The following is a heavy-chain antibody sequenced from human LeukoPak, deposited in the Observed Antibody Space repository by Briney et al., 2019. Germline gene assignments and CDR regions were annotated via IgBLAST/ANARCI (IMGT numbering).Heavy chain of an antibody. CDR1: GFTFSDYY. V-gene: IGHV3-11*04. D-gene: IGHD6-6*01. CDR3: ARASPYSSSSSWFDP. CDR2: ISSTGSYI. Sequence: GGSLRLSCAASGFTFSDYYMSWIRQAPGKGLEWVSSISSTGSYIYYADSVKGRFTISRDNAKNSLYLQMNSLRAEDTAVYYCARASPYSSSSSWFDPWGQGTLVTVSS. J-gene: IGHJ5*02.